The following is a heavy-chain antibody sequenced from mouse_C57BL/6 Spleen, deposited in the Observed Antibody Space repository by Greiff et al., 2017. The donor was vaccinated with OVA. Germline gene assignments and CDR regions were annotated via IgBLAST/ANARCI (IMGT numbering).Heavy chain of an antibody. D-gene: IGHD2-3*01. CDR2: ISSGSSTI. CDR1: GFTFSDYG. J-gene: IGHJ4*01. Sequence: EVKLVESGGGLVKPGGSLKLSCAASGFTFSDYGMHWVRQAPEKGLEWVAYISSGSSTIYDADTVKGRFTISRDNAKNTLFLQMTSLRSEDTAMYYCARKAIYDSNYAMDYWGQGTSVTFSS. CDR3: ARKAIYDSNYAMDY. V-gene: IGHV5-17*01.